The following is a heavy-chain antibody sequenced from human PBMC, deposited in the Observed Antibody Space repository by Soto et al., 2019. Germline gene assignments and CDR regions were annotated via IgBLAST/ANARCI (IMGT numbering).Heavy chain of an antibody. V-gene: IGHV5-51*01. J-gene: IGHJ6*02. CDR1: GYSFTSYW. D-gene: IGHD4-17*01. CDR2: IYPGDSDT. Sequence: GEFLKVSCKGSGYSFTSYWIGWVRQMPGKGLEWMGIIYPGDSDTRYSASFQVQVTISADKSISTAYLQWSSLKASDTAMYYCARHHYGDYGYYYGMDVWGQGTTGTVSS. CDR3: ARHHYGDYGYYYGMDV.